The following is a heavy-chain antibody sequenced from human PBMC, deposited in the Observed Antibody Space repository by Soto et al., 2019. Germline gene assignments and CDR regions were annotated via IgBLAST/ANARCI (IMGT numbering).Heavy chain of an antibody. CDR1: GFTFSSYA. CDR2: IGESGTPT. D-gene: IGHD2-2*01. V-gene: IGHV3-23*01. Sequence: EVQLLESGGGLVQPGGSLRLSCAASGFTFSSYAMKWVRPAPGKGLEWVSLIGESGTPTYYADSVKGRYTISRDNSENTLFLEMYSRRAEDTAVYYCARYIPGVRYYGMDVWGQGTTVTVSS. J-gene: IGHJ6*02. CDR3: ARYIPGVRYYGMDV.